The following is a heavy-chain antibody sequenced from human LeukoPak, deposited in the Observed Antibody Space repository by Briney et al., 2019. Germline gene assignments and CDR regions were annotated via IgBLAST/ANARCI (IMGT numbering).Heavy chain of an antibody. CDR3: AKDLYDYGGRDAFDI. Sequence: GGSLRLSCVASGFTFSSYGMHWVRQAPGKGLEWVAFIRYDGSNKYYADSVKGRFTISRDNSKNTLYLQMNSLRAEDTAVYYCAKDLYDYGGRDAFDIWGQGTMVTVSS. CDR1: GFTFSSYG. CDR2: IRYDGSNK. J-gene: IGHJ3*02. D-gene: IGHD4-23*01. V-gene: IGHV3-30*02.